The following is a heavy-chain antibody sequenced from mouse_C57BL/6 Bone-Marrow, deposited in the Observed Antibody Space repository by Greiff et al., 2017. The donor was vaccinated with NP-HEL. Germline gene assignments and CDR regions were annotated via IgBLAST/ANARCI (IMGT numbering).Heavy chain of an antibody. Sequence: QVQLQQSGPELVKPGASVKISCKASGYAFSSSWMNWVKQRPGKGLEWIGRIYPGDADTNYNGKFKGKATLTADKSSSTAYMQLSSRTSEDSAVYFGARSDNRDGDYFDYWGQGTTLTVSS. CDR2: IYPGDADT. D-gene: IGHD3-1*01. J-gene: IGHJ2*01. V-gene: IGHV1-82*01. CDR3: ARSDNRDGDYFDY. CDR1: GYAFSSSW.